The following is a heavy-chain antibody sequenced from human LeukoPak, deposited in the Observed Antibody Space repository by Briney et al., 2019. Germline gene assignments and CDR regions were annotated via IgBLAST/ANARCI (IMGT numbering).Heavy chain of an antibody. CDR2: ISGSGGST. D-gene: IGHD3-10*01. V-gene: IGHV3-23*01. Sequence: GGSLRLSCAASGFTFSSYAMSWVRQAPGKGLEWVSAISGSGGSTYYADSVKGRFTIPRDNSKNTLYLQMNSLRAEDTAVYYCAKALSYGSGPYYFDYWGQGTLVTVSS. J-gene: IGHJ4*02. CDR1: GFTFSSYA. CDR3: AKALSYGSGPYYFDY.